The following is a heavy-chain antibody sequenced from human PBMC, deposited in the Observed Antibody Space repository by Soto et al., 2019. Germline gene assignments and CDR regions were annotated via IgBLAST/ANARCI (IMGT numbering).Heavy chain of an antibody. V-gene: IGHV1-46*01. D-gene: IGHD2-2*01. CDR2: INPSGGST. Sequence: ASVKVSCKASGYTFTNYYTHWVRQAPGQGLEWMGVINPSGGSTSYAQKFQGRVTMTRDTSTTTVYMELSSLRSEDTAVYYCARHDCISTSCYYYYYYSMDVWGQGTTVTVSS. J-gene: IGHJ6*02. CDR1: GYTFTNYY. CDR3: ARHDCISTSCYYYYYYSMDV.